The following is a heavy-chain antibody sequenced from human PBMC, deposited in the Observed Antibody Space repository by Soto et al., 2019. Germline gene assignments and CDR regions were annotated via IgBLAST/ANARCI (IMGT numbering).Heavy chain of an antibody. J-gene: IGHJ3*02. Sequence: AVKVSCKASGFTFTSSAVQWVRQARGQRLEWIGWIVVGSGNTNYAQEFQERVTITRDMSTSTAYMELSSLRSEDTAVYYCAADAALHDDAFDIWGQGTMVTVSS. CDR2: IVVGSGNT. V-gene: IGHV1-58*01. CDR3: AADAALHDDAFDI. D-gene: IGHD6-25*01. CDR1: GFTFTSSA.